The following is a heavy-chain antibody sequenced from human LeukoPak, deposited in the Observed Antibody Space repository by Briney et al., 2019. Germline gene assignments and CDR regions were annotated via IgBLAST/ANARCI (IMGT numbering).Heavy chain of an antibody. CDR2: IYSGGST. J-gene: IGHJ4*02. D-gene: IGHD2-2*01. CDR3: ARVIDCSSTSCYSAVFDY. V-gene: IGHV3-53*04. CDR1: GFTFSSYA. Sequence: GGSPRLSCAASGFTFSSYAMSWVRQAPGKGLEWVSVIYSGGSTYYADSVKGRFTISRHNSKNTLYLQMNSLRAEDTAVYYCARVIDCSSTSCYSAVFDYWGQGTLVTVSS.